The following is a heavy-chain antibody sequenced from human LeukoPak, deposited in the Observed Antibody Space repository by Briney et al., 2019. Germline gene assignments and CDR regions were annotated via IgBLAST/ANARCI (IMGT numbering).Heavy chain of an antibody. CDR2: IQSKPYGGTT. CDR3: TRLARGSGNYYTPGF. J-gene: IGHJ4*02. V-gene: IGHV3-49*04. CDR1: GFTFGDYA. D-gene: IGHD3-10*01. Sequence: GGSLRLSCTTSGFTFGDYAMSWVRQAPGKGLEWVGFIQSKPYGGTTEYAASIKDRFSISRDDSKSIAHLEMNSLKSEDTAVYYCTRLARGSGNYYTPGFWGQGTLVTVSS.